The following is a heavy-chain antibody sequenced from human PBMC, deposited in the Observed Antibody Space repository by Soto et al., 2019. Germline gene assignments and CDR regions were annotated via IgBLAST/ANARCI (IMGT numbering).Heavy chain of an antibody. CDR3: ARDGGYCSSTSCHYYYCGMDV. D-gene: IGHD2-2*01. J-gene: IGHJ6*02. V-gene: IGHV1-69*01. CDR2: SIPIFGTA. Sequence: QVQLVQSGAEVKKPGSSVKFSCKASGGTFSSYAISWVRQAPGQGLEGMGGSIPIFGTANYSQKFKGRVTITADESTSTAYMELSSLRSEDTAVYYCARDGGYCSSTSCHYYYCGMDVWGQGTTVTVSS. CDR1: GGTFSSYA.